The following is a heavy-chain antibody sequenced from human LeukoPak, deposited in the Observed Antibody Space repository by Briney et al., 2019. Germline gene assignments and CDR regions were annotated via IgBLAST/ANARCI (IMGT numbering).Heavy chain of an antibody. D-gene: IGHD3-10*01. V-gene: IGHV4-38-2*02. Sequence: SETLSLTCGVSGYSISSGYFWAWIRQPPGKGLEWIGSIYYNGNTYYNPSLKSRVTISLDTSKNQFSLKVRSVSAADTALYYCAREPAAGSGNYWGQGTLVTVSS. CDR2: IYYNGNT. CDR3: AREPAAGSGNY. J-gene: IGHJ4*02. CDR1: GYSISSGYF.